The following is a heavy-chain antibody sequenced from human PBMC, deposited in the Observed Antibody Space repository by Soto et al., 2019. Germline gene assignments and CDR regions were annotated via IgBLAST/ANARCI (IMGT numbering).Heavy chain of an antibody. V-gene: IGHV3-23*01. CDR3: ANQGSWDTNAYPDS. D-gene: IGHD2-8*01. CDR1: GFTFSSYA. CDR2: LSGSGETT. Sequence: EVQLLESGGGLVQPGGSLRLSCAASGFTFSSYAMTWVRQAPGKGLEWVSGLSGSGETTYYADSVKGRFTISRDNSKKPLYLQMNSLRVEDTAVYFGANQGSWDTNAYPDSWGQGTLVTVS. J-gene: IGHJ4*02.